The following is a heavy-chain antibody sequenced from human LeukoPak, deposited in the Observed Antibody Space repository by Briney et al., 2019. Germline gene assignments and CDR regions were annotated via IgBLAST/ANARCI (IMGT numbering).Heavy chain of an antibody. Sequence: SQTPSLTCTVSGGSISSGDYYWSWIRQPPGKGLEWSGYIYYSGSTYYNPSLKSRVTISVDTSKNQFSLKLSSVTAADTAVYYCARRPERGYSYGRYYFDYWGQGTLVTVSS. D-gene: IGHD5-18*01. CDR3: ARRPERGYSYGRYYFDY. J-gene: IGHJ4*02. CDR2: IYYSGST. V-gene: IGHV4-30-4*08. CDR1: GGSISSGDYY.